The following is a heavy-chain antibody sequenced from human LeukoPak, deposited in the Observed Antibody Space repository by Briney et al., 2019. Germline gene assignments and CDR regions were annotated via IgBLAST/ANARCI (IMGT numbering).Heavy chain of an antibody. V-gene: IGHV3-7*01. J-gene: IGHJ4*02. D-gene: IGHD1-1*01. CDR1: GFIFSSYW. Sequence: GGSLRLSCAASGFIFSSYWMSWVRQAPGKGLEWVANIKQDGSEKYYVDSVKGRFTISRDNAKNLLSLQMDSLRVEDTAIYYCARDPRTVQIWGQGPLVTVSS. CDR2: IKQDGSEK. CDR3: ARDPRTVQI.